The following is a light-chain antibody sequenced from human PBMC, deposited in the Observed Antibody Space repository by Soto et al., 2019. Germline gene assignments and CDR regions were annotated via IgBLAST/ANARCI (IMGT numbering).Light chain of an antibody. CDR1: SSDVGGYNY. CDR2: EVS. J-gene: IGLJ3*02. V-gene: IGLV2-14*01. Sequence: QSALTQPASVSGSPGQSIIISCTGTSSDVGGYNYVSWYQQHPGKAPKLMIFEVSNRPSGVSSRFSGSKSGNTASLTISGLEAEDEADYYCSSYTSSSTLWVFGGGTKVTVL. CDR3: SSYTSSSTLWV.